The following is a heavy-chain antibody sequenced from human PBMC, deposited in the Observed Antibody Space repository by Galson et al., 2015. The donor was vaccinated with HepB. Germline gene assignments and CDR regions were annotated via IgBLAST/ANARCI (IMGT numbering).Heavy chain of an antibody. V-gene: IGHV3-53*01. D-gene: IGHD2-2*01. CDR1: GFTVSSNY. CDR2: IYTSGIT. CDR3: ARSVRNYCIRASCSPYYFDY. Sequence: SLRLSCAASGFTVSSNYMSWVRQAPGKGLEWVSVIYTSGITFYADSVKGRFTISRDSSKDTLYLQMNSLRAEDTAVYYCARSVRNYCIRASCSPYYFDYWGQGTLVTVSS. J-gene: IGHJ4*02.